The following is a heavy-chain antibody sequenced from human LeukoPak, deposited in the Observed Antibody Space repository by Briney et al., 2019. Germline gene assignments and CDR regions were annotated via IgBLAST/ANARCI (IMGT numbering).Heavy chain of an antibody. CDR2: IYYSGST. J-gene: IGHJ3*02. CDR1: GGSISSYY. Sequence: PSETLSLTCTVSGGSISSYYWSWIRQPPGKGLEWIGYIYYSGSTNYNPSLKSRVTISVDTSKNQFSLKLSSVTAADTAVYYCARVQRWLQLFLDIWGQGTMVTVSS. D-gene: IGHD5-24*01. V-gene: IGHV4-59*01. CDR3: ARVQRWLQLFLDI.